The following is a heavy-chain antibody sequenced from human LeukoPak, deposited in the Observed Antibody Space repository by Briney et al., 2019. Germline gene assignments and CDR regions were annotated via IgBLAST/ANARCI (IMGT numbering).Heavy chain of an antibody. CDR2: IYYSGST. CDR1: GGSISSSSYY. V-gene: IGHV4-39*07. Sequence: SETLSLTCTVSGGSISSSSYYWGWISQPPGKGLEWIGSIYYSGSTYYNPSLKSRVTISVDTSKNQFSLKLSSVTAADTAVYYCARPDFLVGAAFGVASDIWGQGTMVTVSS. D-gene: IGHD2-15*01. J-gene: IGHJ3*02. CDR3: ARPDFLVGAAFGVASDI.